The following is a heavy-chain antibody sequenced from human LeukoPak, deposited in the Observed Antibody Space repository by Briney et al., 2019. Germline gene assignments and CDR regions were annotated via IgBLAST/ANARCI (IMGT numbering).Heavy chain of an antibody. CDR1: GFTVSSNY. V-gene: IGHV3-66*01. Sequence: GSLRLSCAGSGFTVSSNYMSWVRQAPGKGLEWVSVIYTGGNTYYADSVKGGFTISRDNSKNTLYLQMNSLRAEDTAVYYCARGLIYSPNWFDPWGQGTLVTVSS. CDR3: ARGLIYSPNWFDP. J-gene: IGHJ5*02. D-gene: IGHD4-11*01. CDR2: IYTGGNT.